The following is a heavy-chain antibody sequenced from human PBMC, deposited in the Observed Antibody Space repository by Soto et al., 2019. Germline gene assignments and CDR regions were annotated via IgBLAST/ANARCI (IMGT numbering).Heavy chain of an antibody. V-gene: IGHV4-34*01. CDR3: ARGPPPSLISIAAAASYYFDY. Sequence: SETLSLTCAVYGGSFSGYYWSWIRQPPGKGLEWIGEINHSGSTNYNPSLKSRVTISVDTSKNQFSLKLSSVTAADTAVYYCARGPPPSLISIAAAASYYFDYWGQGTLVTVSS. J-gene: IGHJ4*02. CDR2: INHSGST. CDR1: GGSFSGYY. D-gene: IGHD6-13*01.